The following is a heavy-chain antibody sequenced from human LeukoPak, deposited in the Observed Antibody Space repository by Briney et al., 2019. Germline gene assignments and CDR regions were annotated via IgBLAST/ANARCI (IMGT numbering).Heavy chain of an antibody. CDR2: ICGRGGSA. J-gene: IGHJ4*02. V-gene: IGHV3-23*01. D-gene: IGHD2-2*01. CDR3: ARSQGASCYDVIGY. Sequence: PGGSLRLSCAASGFTFTNYAMNWVRQAPGKGLEWVSVICGRGGSAYYADSVKGRFTISRDDSKNTLNLQMSSLSAEDTAVYFCARSQGASCYDVIGYWGQGTLVSVSS. CDR1: GFTFTNYA.